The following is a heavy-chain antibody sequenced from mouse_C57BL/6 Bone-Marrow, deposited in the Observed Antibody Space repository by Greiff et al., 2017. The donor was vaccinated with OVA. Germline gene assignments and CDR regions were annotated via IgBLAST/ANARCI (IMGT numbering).Heavy chain of an antibody. D-gene: IGHD2-1*01. CDR2: IYPGSGST. CDR3: AREGGNYGAMDY. Sequence: QVQLQQPGAELVKPGASVKMSCKASGYTFTSYWITWVKQRPGQGLEWIGDIYPGSGSTNYNEKFKSKATLTVDTSSSTAYMQLSSLTSEDSAVYYCAREGGNYGAMDYWGQGTSVTVSS. J-gene: IGHJ4*01. CDR1: GYTFTSYW. V-gene: IGHV1-55*01.